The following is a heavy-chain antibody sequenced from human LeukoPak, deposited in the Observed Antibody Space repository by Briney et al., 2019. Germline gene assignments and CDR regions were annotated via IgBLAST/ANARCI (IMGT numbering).Heavy chain of an antibody. V-gene: IGHV1-8*03. Sequence: GASVKVPCKASGYTFTSYDINWVRQATGQGLEWMGWMNPNSGNTGYAQKFQGRVTITRNTSISTAYMELSSLRSEDTAVYYCARSIDRLWYYYYMDVWGKGTTVTVSS. D-gene: IGHD4/OR15-4a*01. J-gene: IGHJ6*03. CDR1: GYTFTSYD. CDR2: MNPNSGNT. CDR3: ARSIDRLWYYYYMDV.